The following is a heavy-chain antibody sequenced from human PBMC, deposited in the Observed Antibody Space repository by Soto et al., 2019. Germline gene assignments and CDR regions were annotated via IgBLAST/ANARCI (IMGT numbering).Heavy chain of an antibody. CDR3: ASLSEESRLTAPAVDV. CDR2: IYPGDSDT. V-gene: IGHV5-51*01. J-gene: IGHJ6*02. CDR1: GYSFTSYW. D-gene: IGHD3-10*01. Sequence: GESLKISCKGSGYSFTSYWIGWVRQMPGKGLEWMGIIYPGDSDTRYSPSFQGQVTISADKSISTAYLQWSSLKASDTAMYYCASLSEESRLTAPAVDVWGQGTTVTVSS.